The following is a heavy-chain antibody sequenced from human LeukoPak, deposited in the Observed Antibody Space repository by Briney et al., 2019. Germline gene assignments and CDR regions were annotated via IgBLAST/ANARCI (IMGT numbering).Heavy chain of an antibody. CDR1: GFTFSSYD. V-gene: IGHV3-13*01. CDR3: ARGDFLAGNYFDY. D-gene: IGHD3-9*01. CDR2: IGTAGDT. J-gene: IGHJ4*02. Sequence: GGSLRLSCAASGFTFSSYDMHWVRQATGKGLELVSAIGTAGDTYYPGSVKGRFTISRENAKNSLYLQMNSLRAGDTAVYYCARGDFLAGNYFDYWGQGTLVTVSS.